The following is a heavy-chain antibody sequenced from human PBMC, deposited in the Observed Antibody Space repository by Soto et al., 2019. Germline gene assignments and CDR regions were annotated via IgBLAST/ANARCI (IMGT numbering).Heavy chain of an antibody. Sequence: QVQLQESGPGLVKPSETLSLTCTVSGGSMTGYFWSWIRQPAGKALEWIGHVYNSGNTDYNPSLAGRIAMAVDTSKRQFSLTVKSVTAADTAVYFCATTHSVSGTEYWGQGILVTVSS. CDR3: ATTHSVSGTEY. J-gene: IGHJ4*02. CDR1: GGSMTGYF. V-gene: IGHV4-4*07. CDR2: VYNSGNT. D-gene: IGHD6-19*01.